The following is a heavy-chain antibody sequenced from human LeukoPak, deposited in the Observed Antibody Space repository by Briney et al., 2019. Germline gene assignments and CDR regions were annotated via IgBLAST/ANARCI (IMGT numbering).Heavy chain of an antibody. CDR3: ARDIAAAGLAFDY. V-gene: IGHV4-30-2*01. CDR2: IYHSGST. J-gene: IGHJ4*02. D-gene: IGHD6-13*01. CDR1: GGSNSSGGYS. Sequence: SETLSLTCAVSGGSNSSGGYSWSWIRQPPGKGLEWIGYIYHSGSTYYNPSLKSRVTISVDRSKNQFSLKLSSVTAADTAVYYCARDIAAAGLAFDYWGQGTLVTVSS.